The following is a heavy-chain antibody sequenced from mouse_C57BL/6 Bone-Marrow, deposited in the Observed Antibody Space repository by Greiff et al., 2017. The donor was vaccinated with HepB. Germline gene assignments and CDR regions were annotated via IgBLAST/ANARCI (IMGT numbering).Heavy chain of an antibody. J-gene: IGHJ3*01. V-gene: IGHV5-17*01. CDR2: ISSGSSTI. Sequence: DVKLVESGGGLVKPGGSLKLSCAASGFTFSDYGMHWVRQAPEKGLEWVAYISSGSSTIYYADTVKGRFSISRDNAKNTLFLQMTSLRSEDTAMYYCARGTAQATPFAYWGQGTLVTVSA. CDR1: GFTFSDYG. D-gene: IGHD3-2*02. CDR3: ARGTAQATPFAY.